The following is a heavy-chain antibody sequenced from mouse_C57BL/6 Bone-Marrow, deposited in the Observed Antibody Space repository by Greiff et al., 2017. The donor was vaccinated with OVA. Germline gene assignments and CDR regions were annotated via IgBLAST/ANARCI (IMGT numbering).Heavy chain of an antibody. Sequence: EVMLVESGGGLVQPGGSLKLSCAASGFTFSDYYMYWVSQTPEKRLEWVAYISHGGGSTYYPDTVKGRFTLSRDNAKNTLYLQMSRLNSEDSAMYNCARHDFGIPSARDYWGQGTSVTVSS. CDR2: ISHGGGST. J-gene: IGHJ4*01. D-gene: IGHD1-1*01. V-gene: IGHV5-12*01. CDR1: GFTFSDYY. CDR3: ARHDFGIPSARDY.